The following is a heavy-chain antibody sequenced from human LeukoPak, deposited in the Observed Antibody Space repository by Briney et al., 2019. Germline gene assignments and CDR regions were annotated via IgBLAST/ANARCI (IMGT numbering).Heavy chain of an antibody. V-gene: IGHV3-7*01. D-gene: IGHD2-21*01. CDR2: INQDGSEK. Sequence: PGGSLRLSCAASGFTFSSYWMSWVRQAPGKGLEWVANINQDGSEKCYVDSVKGRFTISRDNARNSLYLQMNSLRVEDTAVYYCARPSAYGSLFDFWGQGTLATVSS. J-gene: IGHJ4*02. CDR1: GFTFSSYW. CDR3: ARPSAYGSLFDF.